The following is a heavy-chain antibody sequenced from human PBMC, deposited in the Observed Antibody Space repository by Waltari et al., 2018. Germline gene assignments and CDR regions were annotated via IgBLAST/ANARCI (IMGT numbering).Heavy chain of an antibody. D-gene: IGHD3-22*01. CDR1: GGSISSYY. V-gene: IGHV4-4*07. CDR3: ARYPIHGKISGYYQTYYFDY. J-gene: IGHJ4*02. CDR2: IYTSGGT. Sequence: QVQLQESGPGLVKPSETLSLTCTVSGGSISSYYWSWIRQPAGKGREWIGRIYTSGGTNYNPALKSRVTMSVETSKNQFSLKLSSVTAADTAVYYCARYPIHGKISGYYQTYYFDYWGQGTLVTVSS.